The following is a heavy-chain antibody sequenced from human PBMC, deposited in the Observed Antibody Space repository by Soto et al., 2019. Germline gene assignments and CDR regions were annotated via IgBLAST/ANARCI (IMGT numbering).Heavy chain of an antibody. D-gene: IGHD3-3*01. J-gene: IGHJ6*02. CDR3: ARSKEPSYDFWYGMDV. CDR2: IIPIFGTA. Sequence: SVKVSCKASGGTFSSYAISWVRQAPGQGLEWMGGIIPIFGTANYAQKFQGRVTITADRSTSTAYMELSSLRSEDTAVYYCARSKEPSYDFWYGMDVWGQGPRSPSP. CDR1: GGTFSSYA. V-gene: IGHV1-69*06.